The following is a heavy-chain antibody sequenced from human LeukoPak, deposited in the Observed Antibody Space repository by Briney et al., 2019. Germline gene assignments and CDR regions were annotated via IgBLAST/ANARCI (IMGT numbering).Heavy chain of an antibody. Sequence: ASVKVSCKASGGTFSSYAISWVRQAPGQGLEWMGGIIPIFGTANYAQKFQGRVTITTDESTSTAYMELSSLRSEDTAVYYCARDVVGATSWYNWFDPWGQGTLVTVSS. CDR3: ARDVVGATSWYNWFDP. CDR2: IIPIFGTA. J-gene: IGHJ5*02. D-gene: IGHD1-26*01. V-gene: IGHV1-69*05. CDR1: GGTFSSYA.